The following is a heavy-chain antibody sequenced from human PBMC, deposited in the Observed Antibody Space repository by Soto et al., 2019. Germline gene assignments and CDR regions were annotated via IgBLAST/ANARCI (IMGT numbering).Heavy chain of an antibody. CDR2: ISCNSGNI. J-gene: IGHJ4*02. Sequence: SLRLSCAASVFTFDDYAMHWVRQAPGKGPEWVSGISCNSGNIVYADSVKGRFTISRDNAKNSLYLQMNSLRPEDTALYYCAKDPQAWSGPYYFDYWGQGTLVTVSS. CDR3: AKDPQAWSGPYYFDY. CDR1: VFTFDDYA. D-gene: IGHD3-3*01. V-gene: IGHV3-9*01.